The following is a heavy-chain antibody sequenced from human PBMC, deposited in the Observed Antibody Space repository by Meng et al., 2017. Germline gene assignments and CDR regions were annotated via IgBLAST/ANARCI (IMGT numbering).Heavy chain of an antibody. Sequence: GAGVCKPWWSRSPACDAPGGSIRRSSWWRWVRQHPGKGLEWLGEIYQTGSTNYTPSLQSRAIISVDPSNNQFSLELTSLTAADTAVYYCTTVYYYGSGRLYFEYWGQGTLVTVSS. J-gene: IGHJ4*02. CDR2: IYQTGST. CDR1: GGSIRRSSW. V-gene: IGHV4-4*02. D-gene: IGHD3-10*01. CDR3: TTVYYYGSGRLYFEY.